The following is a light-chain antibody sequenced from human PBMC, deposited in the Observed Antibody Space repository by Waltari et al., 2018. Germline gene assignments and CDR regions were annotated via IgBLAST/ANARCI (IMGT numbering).Light chain of an antibody. Sequence: SYVLTQPPSVSVAPGQTARITCGGNHIGSKSGHWYPPKPGQAPVLVVDDDSDRPSGIPERFSGSNSGNTATLTISRVEAGDEADYYCQVWDSSSDQEVFGGGTKLTVL. CDR2: DDS. CDR1: HIGSKS. V-gene: IGLV3-21*02. J-gene: IGLJ3*02. CDR3: QVWDSSSDQEV.